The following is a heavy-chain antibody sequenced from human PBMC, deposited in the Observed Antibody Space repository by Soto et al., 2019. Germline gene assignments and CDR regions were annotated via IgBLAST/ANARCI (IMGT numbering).Heavy chain of an antibody. D-gene: IGHD3-22*01. J-gene: IGHJ6*02. CDR2: ISADNGNT. Sequence: GASVKVSCKTSGYTFNTYGVTWVRQAPGQGLEWIGWISADNGNTNYAQKFQGRVTITRDTSASTAYMELSSLRSEDTAVYYCARATTYYYDSSGYYSRDYYYGMDVWGQGTTVTVSS. CDR1: GYTFNTYG. V-gene: IGHV1-18*01. CDR3: ARATTYYYDSSGYYSRDYYYGMDV.